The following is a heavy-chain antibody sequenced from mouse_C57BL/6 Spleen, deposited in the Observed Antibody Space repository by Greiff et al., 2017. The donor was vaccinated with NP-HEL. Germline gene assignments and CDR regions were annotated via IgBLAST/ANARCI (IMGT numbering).Heavy chain of an antibody. J-gene: IGHJ2*01. CDR2: IDPETGGT. CDR3: TRDYGSPDY. CDR1: GYTFTDYE. D-gene: IGHD1-1*01. V-gene: IGHV1-15*01. Sequence: VQLQQSGAELVRPGASVTLSCKASGYTFTDYEMHWVKQTPVHGLEWIGAIDPETGGTAYNQKFKGKAILTADKSSSTAYMELRSLTSEDSAVYYCTRDYGSPDYWGKGTTLTVSS.